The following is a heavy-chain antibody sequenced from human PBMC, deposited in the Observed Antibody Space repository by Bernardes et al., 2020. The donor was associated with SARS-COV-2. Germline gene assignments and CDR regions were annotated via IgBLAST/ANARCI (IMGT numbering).Heavy chain of an antibody. CDR2: IGPSSRDI. D-gene: IGHD2-15*01. CDR3: ARRLIVEARAGLDY. CDR1: GFTFSSYS. J-gene: IGHJ4*02. Sequence: GGSLSLSSAASGFTFSSYSMYWVRETPGKGLEWVSHIGPSSRDISYADSVKGRFTISRDDAENSLYLQMNSLTAEDTAVYYCARRLIVEARAGLDYWGQGTLVTVSS. V-gene: IGHV3-21*05.